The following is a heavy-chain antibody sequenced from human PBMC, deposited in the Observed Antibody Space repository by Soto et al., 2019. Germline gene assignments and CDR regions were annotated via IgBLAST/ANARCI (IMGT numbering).Heavy chain of an antibody. CDR3: ARDSPKITFGGVIVMFDY. CDR1: GYTFTSYG. J-gene: IGHJ4*02. V-gene: IGHV1-18*01. D-gene: IGHD3-16*02. CDR2: ISAYNGNT. Sequence: ASVKVSCKASGYTFTSYGISWVRQAPGQGLEWMGWISAYNGNTNYAQKLQGRVTMTTDTSTSTAYMELRSLRSDDTAVYYCARDSPKITFGGVIVMFDYWGQGTLVTVSS.